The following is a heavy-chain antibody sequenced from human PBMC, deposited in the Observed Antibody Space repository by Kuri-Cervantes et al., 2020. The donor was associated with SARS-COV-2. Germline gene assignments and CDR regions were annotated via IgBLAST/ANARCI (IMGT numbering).Heavy chain of an antibody. D-gene: IGHD2-2*01. CDR2: ISSSSSYI. CDR3: ARGVVVPAANMGYDAFDI. J-gene: IGHJ3*02. CDR1: GFTFSSYS. V-gene: IGHV3-21*01. Sequence: GESLKISCAASGFTFSSYSMNWVRQAPGKGLEWVSSISSSSSYIYYADSVKGRFTISRDNAKNSLNLQMNSLRAEDTAVYYCARGVVVPAANMGYDAFDIWGQGTMVTVSS.